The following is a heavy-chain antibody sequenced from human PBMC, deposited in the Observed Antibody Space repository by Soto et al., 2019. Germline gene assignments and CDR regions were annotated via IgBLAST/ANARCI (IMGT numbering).Heavy chain of an antibody. CDR2: IIPIYGTA. V-gene: IGHV1-69*12. Sequence: QVQLVQSGAEVKKPGSSVKVSCKASGGTFSSYAISWVRRAPGQGLEWMGGIIPIYGTANYAQKFQGRVTITADEPTTTAYMELSSLRSEDTAIYYCARGMDYYYSSGPPPADFDYWGQGTLVTVSS. J-gene: IGHJ4*02. CDR1: GGTFSSYA. D-gene: IGHD3-22*01. CDR3: ARGMDYYYSSGPPPADFDY.